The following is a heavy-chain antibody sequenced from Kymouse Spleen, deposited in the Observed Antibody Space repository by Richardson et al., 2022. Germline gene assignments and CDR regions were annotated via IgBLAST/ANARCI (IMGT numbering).Heavy chain of an antibody. CDR1: GFTFSNAW. Sequence: EVQLVESGGGLVKPGGSLRLSCAASGFTFSNAWMSWVRQAPGKGLEWVGRIKSKTDGGTTDYAAPVKGRFTISRDDSKNTLYLQMNSLKTEDTAVYYCTTLYCTNGVCYPFDYWGQGTLVTVSS. CDR3: TTLYCTNGVCYPFDY. J-gene: IGHJ4*02. D-gene: IGHD2-8*01. V-gene: IGHV3-15*01. CDR2: IKSKTDGGTT.